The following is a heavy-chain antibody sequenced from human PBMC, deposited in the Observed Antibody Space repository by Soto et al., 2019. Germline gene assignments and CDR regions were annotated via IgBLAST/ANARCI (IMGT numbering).Heavy chain of an antibody. D-gene: IGHD6-6*01. CDR1: GIIFRDYY. CDR3: ARDSSRTPRPLDD. Sequence: LRLSCAASGIIFRDYYMSWIIQALGKGVGGSAYSSSTGSYEKYADSVKGRFTISTDNAKNSLSLQMNSLRAEDTAVYYCARDSSRTPRPLDDWGQGT. J-gene: IGHJ4*02. CDR2: SSSTGSYE. V-gene: IGHV3-11*06.